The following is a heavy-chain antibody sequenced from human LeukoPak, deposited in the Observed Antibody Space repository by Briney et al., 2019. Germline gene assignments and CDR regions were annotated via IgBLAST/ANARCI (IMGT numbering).Heavy chain of an antibody. CDR3: ARGVYEEDVNY. CDR1: GFTFSTYW. J-gene: IGHJ4*02. V-gene: IGHV3-74*01. CDR2: IRTDGSTT. Sequence: GGSLRLSCAASGFTFSTYWMHWVRQAPGKGLVWVSHIRTDGSTTTYADSVKGRFTISRDNAKNTLYLQMNSLRAEDTAVYYCARGVYEEDVNYWGQGTLVTVSS. D-gene: IGHD6-13*01.